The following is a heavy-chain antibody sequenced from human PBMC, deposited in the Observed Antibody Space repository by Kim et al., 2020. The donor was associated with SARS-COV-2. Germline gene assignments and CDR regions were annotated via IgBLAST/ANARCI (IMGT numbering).Heavy chain of an antibody. CDR3: AMQYSSSSTLNY. Sequence: SETLSLTCTVSGGSIGSYYWSWIRQPPGKGLEWIGYIYYSGSTNYNPSLKSRVTISVDTSKNQFSLKLSSVTAADTAVYYCAMQYSSSSTLNYWGQGTLVTVSS. D-gene: IGHD6-6*01. CDR2: IYYSGST. CDR1: GGSIGSYY. J-gene: IGHJ4*02. V-gene: IGHV4-59*13.